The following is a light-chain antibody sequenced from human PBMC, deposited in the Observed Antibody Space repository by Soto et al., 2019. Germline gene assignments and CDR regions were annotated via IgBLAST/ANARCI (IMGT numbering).Light chain of an antibody. Sequence: EIVLTQSPGALSLSPGERATLSCRASQSVTTFLAWYQQKPDQAPRLLIYDASTRATGIPARFSGSGSGTDFTLTISSLEPEDFAVYYCQQRSNWPPVITFGGGTKVDI. CDR2: DAS. J-gene: IGKJ4*01. CDR3: QQRSNWPPVIT. V-gene: IGKV3-11*01. CDR1: QSVTTF.